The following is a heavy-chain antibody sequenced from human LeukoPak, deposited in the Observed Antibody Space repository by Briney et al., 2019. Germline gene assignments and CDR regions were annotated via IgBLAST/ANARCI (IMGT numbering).Heavy chain of an antibody. Sequence: SETLSLTCTVSGGSISTYYWSWIRQPPGKGLEWIGYIYYSGSTKYNPSLKSRVTISADTSKNQFSLKLNSVTAADTAVYYCARGAENQLLTWFDPWGQGTLVTVSS. CDR1: GGSISTYY. CDR2: IYYSGST. D-gene: IGHD2-2*01. J-gene: IGHJ5*02. V-gene: IGHV4-59*01. CDR3: ARGAENQLLTWFDP.